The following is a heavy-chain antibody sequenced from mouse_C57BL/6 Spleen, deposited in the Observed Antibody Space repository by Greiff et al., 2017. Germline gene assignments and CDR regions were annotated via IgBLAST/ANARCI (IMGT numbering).Heavy chain of an antibody. CDR1: GYAFTNYL. CDR3: AKGDSNYGYFDV. D-gene: IGHD2-5*01. J-gene: IGHJ1*03. CDR2: INPGSGGT. V-gene: IGHV1-54*01. Sequence: VQLQQSGAELVRPGTSVKVSCKASGYAFTNYLIEWVKQRPGQGLEWIGVINPGSGGTNYNEKFKGKATLTADKSSSTAYMQLSSLTSEDSAVYFCAKGDSNYGYFDVWGTGTTVTVSS.